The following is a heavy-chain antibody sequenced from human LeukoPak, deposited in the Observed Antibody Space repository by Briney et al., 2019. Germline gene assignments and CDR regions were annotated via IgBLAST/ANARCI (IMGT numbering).Heavy chain of an antibody. J-gene: IGHJ6*02. CDR3: ARGKGYNYYYGMDV. D-gene: IGHD3-10*01. CDR2: VSFSGDT. Sequence: SETLSLTCTVSGGSISSYYWSWIRQPPGKGLEWIGYVSFSGDTNYNPSLKSRVAISVDTSKNQFSLKLTSVTAADTAVYYCARGKGYNYYYGMDVWGQGTTVTVSS. CDR1: GGSISSYY. V-gene: IGHV4-59*01.